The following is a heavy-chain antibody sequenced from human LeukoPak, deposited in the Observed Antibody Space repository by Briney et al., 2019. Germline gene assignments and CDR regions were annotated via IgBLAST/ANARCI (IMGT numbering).Heavy chain of an antibody. CDR2: IYSGGST. CDR3: ASGPPTMVDAFDI. CDR1: GFTVSSNY. J-gene: IGHJ3*02. Sequence: GGSLRLSCAASGFTVSSNYMSWVRQAPGKGLEWVSVIYSGGSTYYADSVKGRFTISRDNSKNTLYLQMNSLRAEDTAVYYCASGPPTMVDAFDIWGQGTMVTVSS. V-gene: IGHV3-66*01. D-gene: IGHD3-10*01.